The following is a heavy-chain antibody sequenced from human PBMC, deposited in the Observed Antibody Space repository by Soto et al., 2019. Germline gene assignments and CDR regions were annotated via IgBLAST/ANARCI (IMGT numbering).Heavy chain of an antibody. Sequence: EVQLVESGGGLVQPEGSLRLSCAASGFTFSDHYMDWVRQAPGKGLEWVGRIKNKANSYTTEYAAPVKCRFIISRDDSKNSVFLQMNRLKTDDTAVYYCTRVRLGRSRSSDYWGQGILVTVSS. J-gene: IGHJ4*02. CDR2: IKNKANSYTT. V-gene: IGHV3-72*01. CDR3: TRVRLGRSRSSDY. CDR1: GFTFSDHY. D-gene: IGHD6-19*01.